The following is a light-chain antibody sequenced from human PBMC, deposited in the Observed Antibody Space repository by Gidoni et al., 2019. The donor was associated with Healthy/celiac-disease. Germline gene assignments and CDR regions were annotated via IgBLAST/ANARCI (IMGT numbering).Light chain of an antibody. Sequence: DIVMTQSPLSLPVTPGEPASISCRSSQSLLHSNGYNYFDWYLQKPGQSPQLLIYLGSNRASGVPDRFSGSGSGTDFTLKISRVEAEDVGVYYCMQALQTPQLFTFGPGTKVDIK. J-gene: IGKJ3*01. V-gene: IGKV2-28*01. CDR1: QSLLHSNGYNY. CDR2: LGS. CDR3: MQALQTPQLFT.